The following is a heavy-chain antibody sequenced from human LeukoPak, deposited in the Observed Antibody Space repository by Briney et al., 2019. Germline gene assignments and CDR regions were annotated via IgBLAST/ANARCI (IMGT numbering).Heavy chain of an antibody. CDR3: ARGTGYFYTDGFEI. Sequence: GGSLRLSCAASGFTFTSYSMNWVRQAPGKGLEWVSAITWSAGRTTYADSVKGRFTISRDNAKDSLYLQMNSLTAEDTALYHCARGTGYFYTDGFEIWGQGTMVTVSS. D-gene: IGHD3-22*01. V-gene: IGHV3-20*01. J-gene: IGHJ3*02. CDR2: ITWSAGRT. CDR1: GFTFTSYS.